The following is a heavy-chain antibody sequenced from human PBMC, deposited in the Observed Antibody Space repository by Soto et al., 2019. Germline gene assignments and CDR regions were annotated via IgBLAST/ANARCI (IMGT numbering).Heavy chain of an antibody. CDR3: ARVYGSGALAAAGSYYYYGMDV. J-gene: IGHJ6*02. CDR1: GGSISDYY. Sequence: SETLSLTCSVSGGSISDYYWNWVRQPPGKGLEWLGYIYYSGGTNYNPSLKSRVTISLDTSKNQLSLKLASVTAADTAVYYCARVYGSGALAAAGSYYYYGMDVWGQGTTVTVSS. CDR2: IYYSGGT. V-gene: IGHV4-59*01. D-gene: IGHD6-13*01.